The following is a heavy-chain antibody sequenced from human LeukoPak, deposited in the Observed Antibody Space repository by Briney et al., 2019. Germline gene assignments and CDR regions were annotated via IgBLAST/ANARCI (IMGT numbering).Heavy chain of an antibody. CDR1: GFTFSSYA. CDR3: AREPTLSLIVVVPAPPDY. D-gene: IGHD2-2*01. Sequence: PGGSLRLSCAASGFTFSSYAMHWVGQAPGKGLEGVAVISYEGSNKYYADSVKGRFTISRDNSKNTLYLQMNSLRAEDPAVYYCAREPTLSLIVVVPAPPDYWGQGTLVTVSS. CDR2: ISYEGSNK. J-gene: IGHJ4*02. V-gene: IGHV3-30-3*01.